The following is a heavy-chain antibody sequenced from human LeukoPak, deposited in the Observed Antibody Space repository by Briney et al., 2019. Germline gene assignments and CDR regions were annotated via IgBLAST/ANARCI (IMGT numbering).Heavy chain of an antibody. V-gene: IGHV3-23*01. J-gene: IGHJ4*02. CDR2: ITVSGGST. CDR1: GFTFSNYS. D-gene: IGHD3-3*01. CDR3: AKDKGDFWSGHHY. Sequence: PGGSLRLSWAASGFTFSNYSMSWVRQAPGKGLDWVSSITVSGGSTYYADSVKGRFTISRDNSKNTLYLQMSSLRAENTAVYYCAKDKGDFWSGHHYWGQGTLVTVSS.